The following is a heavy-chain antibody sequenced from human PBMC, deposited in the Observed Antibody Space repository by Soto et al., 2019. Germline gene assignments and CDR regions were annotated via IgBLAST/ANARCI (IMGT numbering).Heavy chain of an antibody. CDR3: ARDRTTSSTRRFDY. D-gene: IGHD4-17*01. Sequence: GASVKVSCKASGYIFTNYGIHWVRQAPGQRLEWMGWISGADGNTRYSPKFQGRLTISTDTSASTAYMELSSLRSEDTAVFYCARDRTTSSTRRFDYWGQGTLVTVSS. J-gene: IGHJ4*02. CDR2: ISGADGNT. CDR1: GYIFTNYG. V-gene: IGHV1-3*01.